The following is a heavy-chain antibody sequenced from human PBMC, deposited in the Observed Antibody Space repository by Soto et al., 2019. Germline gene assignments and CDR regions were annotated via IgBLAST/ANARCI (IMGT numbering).Heavy chain of an antibody. D-gene: IGHD6-19*01. CDR1: VASFSSYF. V-gene: IGHV4-59*01. CDR3: ARVHSGWSSGHGLDV. J-gene: IGHJ6*02. Sequence: PSESLSLTCTVSVASFSSYFWSWVRQPPGKGLEWIGYIYNSGRTNYNPSLKSRVTISLDTSDNDLSLRLTSLTAADTAVYYCARVHSGWSSGHGLDVWGQGTTVTVSS. CDR2: IYNSGRT.